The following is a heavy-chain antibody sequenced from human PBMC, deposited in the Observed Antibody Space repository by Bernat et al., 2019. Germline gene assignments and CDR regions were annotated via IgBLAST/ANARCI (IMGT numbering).Heavy chain of an antibody. CDR2: IWYDGSNK. J-gene: IGHJ4*02. CDR1: GFTFSSYG. CDR3: ARDHQGFGEIDY. Sequence: QVQLVESGGGVVQPGRSLRLSCAASGFTFSSYGMHWVRQAPGKGLEWVAVIWYDGSNKYYADSVKGRFTISRDNSKNTLYLQMNSLRAEDTAVYYCARDHQGFGEIDYWGQGTLVTVSP. D-gene: IGHD3-10*01. V-gene: IGHV3-33*01.